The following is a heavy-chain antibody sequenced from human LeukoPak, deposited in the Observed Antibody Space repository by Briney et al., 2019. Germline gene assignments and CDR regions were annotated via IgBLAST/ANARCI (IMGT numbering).Heavy chain of an antibody. CDR2: ISYDGSNK. D-gene: IGHD1-26*01. CDR1: GFTFSSYA. V-gene: IGHV3-30*04. J-gene: IGHJ6*03. CDR3: ARDPYSGNYGNDYYYYMDV. Sequence: GGSLRLSCAASGFTFSSYAMHWVRQAPGKGLEWVADISYDGSNKYYADSVKGRFTISRDNAKNSLYLQMDSLGPDDTAVYYCARDPYSGNYGNDYYYYMDVWGKGTTVTISS.